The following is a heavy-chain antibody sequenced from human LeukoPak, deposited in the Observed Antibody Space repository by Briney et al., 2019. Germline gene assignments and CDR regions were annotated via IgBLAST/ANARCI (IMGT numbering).Heavy chain of an antibody. CDR1: GFTVSSNY. D-gene: IGHD6-19*01. CDR3: ARSIAVAGLEYFQH. CDR2: IYSGGST. V-gene: IGHV3-53*01. J-gene: IGHJ1*01. Sequence: PGGSLRLSCAASGFTVSSNYMSWVRQAPGKGLEWVSVIYSGGSTYYADSVKGRFTISRDNSKNTLYLQMNSLRAEDTAVYYCARSIAVAGLEYFQHWGQGTLVTVSS.